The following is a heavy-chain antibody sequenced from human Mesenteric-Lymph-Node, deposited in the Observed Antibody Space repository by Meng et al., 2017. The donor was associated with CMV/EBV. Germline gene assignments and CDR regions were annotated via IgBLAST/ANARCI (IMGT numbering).Heavy chain of an antibody. Sequence: KASGYTFTDYFMHWVRQAPGQGLEWMGRITPHSGGTNYPQSFQGRVTLTRDTSISTAYMELSGLRSDDTAVYYCARGAVAGTNWLDPWGQGTLVTVSS. V-gene: IGHV1-2*06. CDR3: ARGAVAGTNWLDP. CDR2: ITPHSGGT. CDR1: GYTFTDYF. D-gene: IGHD6-19*01. J-gene: IGHJ5*02.